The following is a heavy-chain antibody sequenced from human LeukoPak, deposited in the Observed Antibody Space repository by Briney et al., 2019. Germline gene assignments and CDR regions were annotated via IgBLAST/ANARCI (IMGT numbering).Heavy chain of an antibody. D-gene: IGHD4-17*01. CDR1: GFTFSAYA. J-gene: IGHJ3*02. Sequence: GGSLRLSCTASGFTFSAYAMMWVRQAPGKGPEWVSAIRGGGGSAFYADSVKGRFTISRDNSKYTLFLQMNSLRAEDTAVYYCARDPNGDYIGAFDMWGPGTMVTASS. CDR3: ARDPNGDYIGAFDM. V-gene: IGHV3-23*01. CDR2: IRGGGGSA.